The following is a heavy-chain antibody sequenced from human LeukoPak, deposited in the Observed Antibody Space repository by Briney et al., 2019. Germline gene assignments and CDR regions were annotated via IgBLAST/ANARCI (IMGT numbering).Heavy chain of an antibody. CDR2: INYSGTT. D-gene: IGHD3-10*01. V-gene: IGHV4-59*08. CDR1: GGSIRSYQ. CDR3: ARRVSGGLYYFDY. Sequence: PSETLSLTCTVSGGSIRSYQWSWIRQPPGKGLEWIGYINYSGTTDYYPSLKRRVIIIVETSKNTFLLKLSSVTAADTSVYYCARRVSGGLYYFDYWGQGTLVTVSS. J-gene: IGHJ4*02.